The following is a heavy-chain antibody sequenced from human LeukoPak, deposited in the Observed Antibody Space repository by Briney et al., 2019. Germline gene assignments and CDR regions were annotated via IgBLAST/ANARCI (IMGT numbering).Heavy chain of an antibody. CDR3: ARDHVVGYYGY. V-gene: IGHV6-1*01. J-gene: IGHJ4*02. CDR2: TYYRSRWYN. D-gene: IGHD2-15*01. Sequence: SQTLSLTFAISGDSVSINGAAWNWISQSPAKGLEWLGRTYYRSRWYNNSAVSVKRPITINPDTSKNQFSLQPDSVTPKDTAVYYCARDHVVGYYGYWGQGTLVTVSS. CDR1: GDSVSINGAA.